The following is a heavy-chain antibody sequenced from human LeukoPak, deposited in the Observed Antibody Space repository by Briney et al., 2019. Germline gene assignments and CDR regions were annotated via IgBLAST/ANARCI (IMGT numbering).Heavy chain of an antibody. CDR2: ISYSGST. V-gene: IGHV4-59*08. Sequence: KPSETLSLTCTVSGGSMSGYHWSWIRQPPGKGLEWIGYISYSGSTNYSPSLKSRVTISEDMSKNQFSLKLSSVTAADTAVYYCARPSSSSGYYYDAFDIWGQGTMVTVSS. J-gene: IGHJ3*02. CDR1: GGSMSGYH. D-gene: IGHD3-22*01. CDR3: ARPSSSSGYYYDAFDI.